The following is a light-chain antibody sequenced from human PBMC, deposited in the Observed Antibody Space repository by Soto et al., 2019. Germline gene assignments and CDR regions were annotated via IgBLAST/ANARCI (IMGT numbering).Light chain of an antibody. CDR2: EAS. V-gene: IGKV1-5*03. Sequence: DIQLTQSPSTLSASVGDRVTITCRASQSVSSWLAWYQQKPGKAPKLLVYEASRLESGVPSRFSGSVSGTDFTFTVSTLQPDDFATYHCQQYQSRSFTFVGGTKGEIK. CDR3: QQYQSRSFT. J-gene: IGKJ4*01. CDR1: QSVSSW.